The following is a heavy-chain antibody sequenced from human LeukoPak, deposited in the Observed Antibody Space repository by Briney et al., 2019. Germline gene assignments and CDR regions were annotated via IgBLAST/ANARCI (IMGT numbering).Heavy chain of an antibody. CDR2: IYSGGTT. V-gene: IGHV3-53*01. CDR1: GFTVSSNY. CDR3: ARGIVEMPTRFLDY. D-gene: IGHD5-24*01. J-gene: IGHJ4*02. Sequence: PGGSLRLSCAASGFTVSSNYMSWVRQAPGKGLEWVSIIYSGGTTYYTDSVKGRFTISRDNSKNTLFLQMNSLRAEDTAVYYCARGIVEMPTRFLDYWGQGTLVTVSS.